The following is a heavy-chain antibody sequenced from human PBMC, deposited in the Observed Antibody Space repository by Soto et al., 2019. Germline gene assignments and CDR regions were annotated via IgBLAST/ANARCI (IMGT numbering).Heavy chain of an antibody. CDR2: VNSDGSGT. V-gene: IGHV3-74*01. D-gene: IGHD6-19*01. Sequence: GGSLRLFCAASGFTFSSSWMHWVRQVPGKGLVWVSRVNSDGSGTKYADSVKGRFTISRDNAKNTLYLQMNSLRAEDTAMYYCARDQSVAGPSIVDYWGRGTLVTVSS. CDR3: ARDQSVAGPSIVDY. CDR1: GFTFSSSW. J-gene: IGHJ4*02.